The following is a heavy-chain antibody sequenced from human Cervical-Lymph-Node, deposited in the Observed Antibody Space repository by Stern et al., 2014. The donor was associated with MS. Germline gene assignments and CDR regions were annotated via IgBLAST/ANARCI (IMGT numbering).Heavy chain of an antibody. CDR2: ITSKAYGATA. CDR3: TTGPSTFYYNGMDV. D-gene: IGHD3-16*01. CDR1: GLTFGDSA. J-gene: IGHJ6*02. V-gene: IGHV3-49*03. Sequence: EVQLVESGGGLVQPGRSLRLSCTASGLTFGDSAMSWFRQAPGKGLEWVGFITSKAYGATAEHAASLKGRFTISRDDSKGIAYLQMNSLKNEDTAVYYCTTGPSTFYYNGMDVWGQGTAVTVSS.